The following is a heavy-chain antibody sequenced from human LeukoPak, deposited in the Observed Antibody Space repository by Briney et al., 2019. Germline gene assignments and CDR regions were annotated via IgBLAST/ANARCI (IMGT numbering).Heavy chain of an antibody. Sequence: ASVTVSCKVSGYTLTELSMHWVRQAPGKGREWMGGFDPEDGETIYAQKFQGRVTMTEDTSTDTAYMELSSLRSEDTAVYYCATGSGIVGATSWYYWGQGTLVTVSS. CDR2: FDPEDGET. V-gene: IGHV1-24*01. D-gene: IGHD1-26*01. J-gene: IGHJ4*02. CDR3: ATGSGIVGATSWYY. CDR1: GYTLTELS.